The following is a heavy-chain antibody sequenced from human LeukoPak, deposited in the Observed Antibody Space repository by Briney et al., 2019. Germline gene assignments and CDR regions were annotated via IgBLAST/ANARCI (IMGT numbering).Heavy chain of an antibody. Sequence: GGSLRLSCAASGFTFSSYSMNWVRQAPGKGLEWVSYISSSSSTIYYADSVKGRFTISRDNAKNSLYLQMNSLRAEDTAVYYCARALEGCSGGSCYSLYDYHYYMDVWGKGTTVTVSS. CDR1: GFTFSSYS. CDR3: ARALEGCSGGSCYSLYDYHYYMDV. D-gene: IGHD2-15*01. J-gene: IGHJ6*03. CDR2: ISSSSSTI. V-gene: IGHV3-48*01.